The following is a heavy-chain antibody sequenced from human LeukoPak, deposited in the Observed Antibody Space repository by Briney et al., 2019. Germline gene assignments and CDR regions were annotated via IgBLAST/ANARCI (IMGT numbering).Heavy chain of an antibody. CDR3: ARRGSGSYHNRMDV. J-gene: IGHJ6*04. CDR2: IWYDGSNK. Sequence: GGSLRLSCAASGFTFSSYGMHWVRQAPGKGLEWVAVIWYDGSNKYYADSVKGRFTISRDNSKNTLYLQMNSLRAEDTAVYYCARRGSGSYHNRMDVWGRGTTVTVSS. CDR1: GFTFSSYG. V-gene: IGHV3-33*01. D-gene: IGHD3-10*01.